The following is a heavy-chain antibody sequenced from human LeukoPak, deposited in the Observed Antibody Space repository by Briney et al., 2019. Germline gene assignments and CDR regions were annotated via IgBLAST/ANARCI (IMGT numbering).Heavy chain of an antibody. V-gene: IGHV1-69*13. Sequence: SVKVPCKASGGTFSSYAISWVRQAPGQGLEWMGGIIPIFGTANYAQKFQGRVTITADESTSTAYMELSSLRSEDTAVYYCARAESNYYDSSGYYWDWGQGTLVTVSS. D-gene: IGHD3-22*01. CDR1: GGTFSSYA. CDR3: ARAESNYYDSSGYYWD. CDR2: IIPIFGTA. J-gene: IGHJ4*02.